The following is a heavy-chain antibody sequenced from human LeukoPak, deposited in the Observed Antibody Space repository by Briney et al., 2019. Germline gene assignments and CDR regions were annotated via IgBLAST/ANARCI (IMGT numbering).Heavy chain of an antibody. CDR1: GYTFTSYG. CDR3: ARDYSSGWPNFDY. CDR2: ISTYNGNT. D-gene: IGHD6-19*01. V-gene: IGHV1-18*01. J-gene: IGHJ4*02. Sequence: ASVKVSCKASGYTFTSYGISWVRQAPGQGHEWMGWISTYNGNTNYAQKVQGRVTMTTDTSTSTAYMELRSLRSDDTAVYYCARDYSSGWPNFDYWGQGTLVTVSS.